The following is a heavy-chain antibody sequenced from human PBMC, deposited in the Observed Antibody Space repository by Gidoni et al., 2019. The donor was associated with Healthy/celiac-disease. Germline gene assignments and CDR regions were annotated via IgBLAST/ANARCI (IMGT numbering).Heavy chain of an antibody. CDR3: ARTVSSSWQPFDY. CDR1: GGTFSSYA. CDR2: IIPIFGTA. Sequence: QVQLVQSGAEVKKPGSSVTVSCKASGGTFSSYAISWVRQPPGQGLEWMGGIIPIFGTANYAQKFQGRVTITADESTSTAYMELSSLRSEDTAVYYCARTVSSSWQPFDYWGQGTLVTVSS. J-gene: IGHJ4*02. V-gene: IGHV1-69*01. D-gene: IGHD6-13*01.